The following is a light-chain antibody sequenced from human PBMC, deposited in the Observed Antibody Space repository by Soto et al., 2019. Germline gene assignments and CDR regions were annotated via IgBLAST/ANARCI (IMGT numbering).Light chain of an antibody. CDR1: QSISSN. CDR3: QQRSNWIT. Sequence: EIVLTQSPATLSVSPGQRGTLSSRASQSISSNLAWYQQKPGQAPRLVIYGASTRATGIPDRFSGSGSGTDFTLTISSLEPEDFAVYYCQQRSNWITFGQGTRLETK. J-gene: IGKJ5*01. V-gene: IGKV3-11*01. CDR2: GAS.